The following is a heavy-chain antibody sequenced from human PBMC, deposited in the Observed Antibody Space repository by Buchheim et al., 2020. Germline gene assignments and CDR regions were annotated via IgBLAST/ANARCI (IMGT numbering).Heavy chain of an antibody. CDR1: GFTFSNHG. J-gene: IGHJ5*02. CDR2: ISFDGTNT. CDR3: VGGLLRSLEWLFVP. V-gene: IGHV3-30*03. D-gene: IGHD3-3*01. Sequence: QVQLVESGGGVVQPGRSLRLSCAASGFTFSNHGMYWVRQAPGKGLQWMALISFDGTNTSYADSFMGRFTVSRDNSKNTLYLQMNSLRLEDTAVYYCVGGLLRSLEWLFVPWGQGT.